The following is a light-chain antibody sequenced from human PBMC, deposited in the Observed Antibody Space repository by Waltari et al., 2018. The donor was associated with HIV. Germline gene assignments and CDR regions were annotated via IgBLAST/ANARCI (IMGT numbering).Light chain of an antibody. V-gene: IGLV2-14*03. Sequence: QSALTQPASVSGSPGRSITISCTGTSSDTGGYNYVSWYQQHPGKAPKLMIYEVSNRPSGVSSRFSGSKSGNTASLTISGLQAEDEADYYCSSYTGSTTVVFGGGTKVTVL. J-gene: IGLJ2*01. CDR2: EVS. CDR3: SSYTGSTTVV. CDR1: SSDTGGYNY.